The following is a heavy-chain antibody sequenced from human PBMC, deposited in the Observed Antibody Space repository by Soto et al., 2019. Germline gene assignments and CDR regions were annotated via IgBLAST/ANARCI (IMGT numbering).Heavy chain of an antibody. D-gene: IGHD3-22*01. CDR3: AKEPYDSTGFYYSFHH. V-gene: IGHV3-30*18. CDR2: ISSDGSDK. Sequence: QVQLVESGGGVVQPGRSLRLSCAASGLTFSSYGMHWVRQSPGKGLEWVAVISSDGSDKNYADSVKGRFSISRDNSRNTLFLQMNSLRPEDTAVFYCAKEPYDSTGFYYSFHHWGQGTLVTFSS. J-gene: IGHJ4*02. CDR1: GLTFSSYG.